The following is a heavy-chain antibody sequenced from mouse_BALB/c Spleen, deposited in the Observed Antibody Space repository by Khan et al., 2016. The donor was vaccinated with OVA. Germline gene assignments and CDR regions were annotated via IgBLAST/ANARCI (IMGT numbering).Heavy chain of an antibody. CDR1: GYTFSSYW. Sequence: QVQLQQSGAELMKPGASVKISCKPTGYTFSSYWIEWVKQRPGHGLEWIGEILPGSNSTNYNERFQGKATITADTSSNTAYMQLSSLTSEDSAIYYCARGNYYGSTSWFGYWGQGTTLTVSS. J-gene: IGHJ2*01. CDR2: ILPGSNST. D-gene: IGHD1-1*01. CDR3: ARGNYYGSTSWFGY. V-gene: IGHV1-9*01.